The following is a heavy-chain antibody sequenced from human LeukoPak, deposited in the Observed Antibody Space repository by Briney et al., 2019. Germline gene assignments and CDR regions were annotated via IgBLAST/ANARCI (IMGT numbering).Heavy chain of an antibody. Sequence: SETLSLTCPVSSGSISSGVYYWSWIRQHPGKGLEWIGYIYYSGSTYYNPSLKSRVTISVDTSKNQFSLKLSSVAAADTAVYYCARGVRWLQLSYFDYWGQGTLVTVSS. CDR3: ARGVRWLQLSYFDY. CDR1: SGSISSGVYY. V-gene: IGHV4-31*03. D-gene: IGHD5-24*01. CDR2: IYYSGST. J-gene: IGHJ4*02.